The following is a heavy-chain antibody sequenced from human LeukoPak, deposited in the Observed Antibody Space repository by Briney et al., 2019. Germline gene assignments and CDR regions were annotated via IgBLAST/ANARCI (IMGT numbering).Heavy chain of an antibody. V-gene: IGHV4-59*08. D-gene: IGHD5-18*01. J-gene: IGHJ4*02. CDR3: VSPRGFSYGYFDY. Sequence: SETLSLTCTVSGGSISSYYWSWIRQPPGKGLEWIGYIYYSGSTNYNPSLKSRVTISVDTSKNQFSLKLSSVSATDTAVYYCVSPRGFSYGYFDYWGQGTLVTVSS. CDR2: IYYSGST. CDR1: GGSISSYY.